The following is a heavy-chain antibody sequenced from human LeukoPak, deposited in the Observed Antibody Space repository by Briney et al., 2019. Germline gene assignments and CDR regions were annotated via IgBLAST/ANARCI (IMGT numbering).Heavy chain of an antibody. CDR1: GGSFSGYY. Sequence: PSETLSLTCAVYGGSFSGYYWSWIRQPPGKGLEWIGEINHSGSTNYNPSLKSRVTISVDTSKNQFSLKLTSVTAADTAVYYCARPQGLSYYFDYWGQGTLVTVSS. D-gene: IGHD1-26*01. V-gene: IGHV4-34*01. CDR3: ARPQGLSYYFDY. J-gene: IGHJ4*02. CDR2: INHSGST.